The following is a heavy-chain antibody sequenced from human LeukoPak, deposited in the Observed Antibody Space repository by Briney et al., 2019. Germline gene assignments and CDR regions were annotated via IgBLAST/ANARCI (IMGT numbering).Heavy chain of an antibody. CDR2: IWNSEST. V-gene: IGHV4-31*03. D-gene: IGHD6-6*01. Sequence: TSQTLSLTCSVSGDSISSRTYYWTWIRQHPEKGLEWIGYIWNSESTNYNPALKSRVTISVDTSKNQFSLKLTSVTAADTAIYYCARDVSSMFPNWFDPWGQGILVIVSS. CDR1: GDSISSRTYY. CDR3: ARDVSSMFPNWFDP. J-gene: IGHJ5*02.